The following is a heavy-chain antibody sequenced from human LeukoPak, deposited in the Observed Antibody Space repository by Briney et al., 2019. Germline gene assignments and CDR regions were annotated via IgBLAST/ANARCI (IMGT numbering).Heavy chain of an antibody. D-gene: IGHD5-18*01. Sequence: SETLSLTCAVYGGSFSGYYWSWIRQPPGKGLERIGEINHSGSTNYNPSLKSRVTISVDTSKNQFSLKLSSVTAADTAVYYCARGRKWIQLWSLDYWGQGTLVTVSS. CDR3: ARGRKWIQLWSLDY. CDR1: GGSFSGYY. CDR2: INHSGST. V-gene: IGHV4-34*01. J-gene: IGHJ4*02.